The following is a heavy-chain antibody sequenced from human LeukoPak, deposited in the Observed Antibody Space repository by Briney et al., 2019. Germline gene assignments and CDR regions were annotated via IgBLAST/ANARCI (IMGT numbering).Heavy chain of an antibody. J-gene: IGHJ6*02. CDR2: IKQDGSEK. V-gene: IGHV3-7*01. Sequence: GGSLRLSCAASGFTFSSYWMSWVRQAPGKGLEWVANIKQDGSEKCYVDSVKGRSTISRDNAKNSLYLQMNSLRAEDTAVYYCAREIRALYYGMDVWGQGTTVTVSS. CDR1: GFTFSSYW. CDR3: AREIRALYYGMDV.